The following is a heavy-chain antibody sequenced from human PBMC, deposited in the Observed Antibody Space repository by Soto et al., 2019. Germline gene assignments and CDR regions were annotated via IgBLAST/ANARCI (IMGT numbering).Heavy chain of an antibody. Sequence: ASVKVSCKASGYTFTGYYMHWVRQAPGQGLEWMGWINPNSGGTNYAQKFQGWVTMTRDTSISTAYVELSRLRSDDTAVYYCARDGPSSSGYYGMDVWGQGTTVTVSS. J-gene: IGHJ6*02. CDR2: INPNSGGT. CDR3: ARDGPSSSGYYGMDV. V-gene: IGHV1-2*04. D-gene: IGHD6-6*01. CDR1: GYTFTGYY.